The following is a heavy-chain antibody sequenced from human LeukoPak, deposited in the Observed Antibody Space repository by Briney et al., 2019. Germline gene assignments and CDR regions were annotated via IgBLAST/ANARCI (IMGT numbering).Heavy chain of an antibody. CDR1: GGSISSSSYY. J-gene: IGHJ4*02. Sequence: PSETLSLTCTVSGGSISSSSYYWGWIRQPPGKGLEWIGSIYYSGSTYYNPSLKSRVTISVDTSKNQFSLKLSSVTAADTAVYYCARDVEMATSGLGVAFGDYFDYWGQGTLVTVSS. V-gene: IGHV4-39*07. D-gene: IGHD5-24*01. CDR2: IYYSGST. CDR3: ARDVEMATSGLGVAFGDYFDY.